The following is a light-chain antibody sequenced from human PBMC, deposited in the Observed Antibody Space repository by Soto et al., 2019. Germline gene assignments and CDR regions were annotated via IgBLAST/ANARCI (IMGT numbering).Light chain of an antibody. J-gene: IGLJ1*01. CDR1: NSDVNY. CDR2: EVI. Sequence: QSALTQPASVSGAPGQSITISCTGTNSDVNYVSWHQQHPGKAPKLMIYEVINRSSGVSTRFSGSKSGNTASLTISGLQAEDEADYYCSSSTSSHTVVFGTGTKVTVL. V-gene: IGLV2-14*01. CDR3: SSSTSSHTVV.